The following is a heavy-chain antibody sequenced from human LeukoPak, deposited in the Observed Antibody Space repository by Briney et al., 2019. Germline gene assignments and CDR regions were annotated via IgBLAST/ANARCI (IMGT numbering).Heavy chain of an antibody. CDR2: FGGGGGST. Sequence: PGGSLGLSCAASGFTFSGYAMSWVRKTPGKGLEWVSGFGGGGGSTYYADSVKGRFTISRGKSKNTLYLQMNSLRAEDTAVYYCAKASSPSEYYYYYYGMDVWGQGTTVTVSS. CDR1: GFTFSGYA. V-gene: IGHV3-23*01. D-gene: IGHD2-2*01. CDR3: AKASSPSEYYYYYYGMDV. J-gene: IGHJ6*02.